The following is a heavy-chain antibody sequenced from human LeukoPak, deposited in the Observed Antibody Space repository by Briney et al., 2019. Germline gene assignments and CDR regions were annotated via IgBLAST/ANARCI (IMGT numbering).Heavy chain of an antibody. CDR1: GFTFSDYY. CDR2: ISSGSTI. CDR3: ARDQDYYGSGSYYNEGDAFDI. J-gene: IGHJ3*02. V-gene: IGHV3-11*01. Sequence: PGGSLRLSCAASGFTFSDYYMSWIRQAPGKGLEWVSYISSGSTIYYADSVKGRFTISRDNAKNSLYLQMNSLRAEDTAVYYCARDQDYYGSGSYYNEGDAFDIWGQGTMVTVSS. D-gene: IGHD3-10*01.